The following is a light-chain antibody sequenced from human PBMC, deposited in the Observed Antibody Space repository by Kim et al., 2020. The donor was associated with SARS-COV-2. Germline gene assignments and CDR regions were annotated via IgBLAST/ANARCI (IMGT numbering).Light chain of an antibody. Sequence: GQGSTFSGPGRSSNLGTNSVHWYQQFPGTAPEVLIYKNNQRPSGVPDRFSGSKSGTSASLAISGLQSEDEGDYYCAGWDDNLNAEVFGGGTQLTVL. CDR2: KNN. J-gene: IGLJ3*02. CDR3: AGWDDNLNAEV. CDR1: SSNLGTNS. V-gene: IGLV1-44*01.